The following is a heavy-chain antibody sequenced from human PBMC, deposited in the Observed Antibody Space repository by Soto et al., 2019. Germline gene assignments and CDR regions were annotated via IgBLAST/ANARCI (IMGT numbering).Heavy chain of an antibody. D-gene: IGHD6-13*01. Sequence: QLQLQESGPGLVKPSETLSLTCTVSGGSISSSSFHWGWIRQPPGKGLEWIGSIYYSGSTYYSPSVKGRGTISVDTSKNQSSPKLSSVTAADTAVYYCARRERAAGTDWWFGPWGQGTLVTVSS. CDR3: ARRERAAGTDWWFGP. V-gene: IGHV4-39*01. CDR2: IYYSGST. CDR1: GGSISSSSFH. J-gene: IGHJ5*02.